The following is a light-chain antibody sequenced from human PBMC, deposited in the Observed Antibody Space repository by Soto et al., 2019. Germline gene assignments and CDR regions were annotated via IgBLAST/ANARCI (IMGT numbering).Light chain of an antibody. CDR2: AAS. CDR3: QQLFDSTIT. CDR1: QVISTS. J-gene: IGKJ5*01. Sequence: GDSVTITCRASQVISTSLAWYQVKQGKAPKLLIYAASTLESGVPSRFSATVSGTEFSITITSLKQEDCSTYYCQQLFDSTITFGQGTRLEIK. V-gene: IGKV1-9*01.